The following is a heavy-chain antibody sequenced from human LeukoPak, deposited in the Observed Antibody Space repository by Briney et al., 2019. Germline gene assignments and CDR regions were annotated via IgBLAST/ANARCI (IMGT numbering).Heavy chain of an antibody. V-gene: IGHV3-66*01. CDR3: ARVEYSRGAYYYYYYMDV. J-gene: IGHJ6*03. CDR2: IYSGGST. D-gene: IGHD5-18*01. Sequence: GRSLRLSCVASGFIFSTFGMHWVRQAPGKGLEWVSVIYSGGSTYYADSVKGRFTISRDNSKNTLYLQMNSLRAEDTAVYYCARVEYSRGAYYYYYYMDVWGKGTTVTVSS. CDR1: GFIFSTFG.